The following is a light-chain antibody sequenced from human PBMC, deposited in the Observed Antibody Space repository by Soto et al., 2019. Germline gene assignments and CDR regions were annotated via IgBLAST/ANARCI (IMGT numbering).Light chain of an antibody. V-gene: IGLV2-14*01. CDR3: SSYTTSAPYV. Sequence: LTQPASVSGSPGQSITISCTGTSSDIGYYDYVSWYQHHSGKAPKLIIYEVNSRPSGASNRFSGSKSVNTASLTISGLQAEDEADYYCSSYTTSAPYVFGSGTKVTVL. CDR1: SSDIGYYDY. CDR2: EVN. J-gene: IGLJ1*01.